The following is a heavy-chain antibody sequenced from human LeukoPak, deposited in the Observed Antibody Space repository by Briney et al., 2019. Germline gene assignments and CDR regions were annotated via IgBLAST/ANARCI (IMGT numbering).Heavy chain of an antibody. J-gene: IGHJ4*02. CDR1: GGTFSSYA. Sequence: ASVKVSCKASGGTFSSYAISWVRQAPGQGLEWMGRIIPILGIANYAQKFQGRVTITADKSTSTAYVELSSLRSEDTAVYYCARGRLLWLGELLGNDYWGQGTLVTVSS. CDR3: ARGRLLWLGELLGNDY. CDR2: IIPILGIA. D-gene: IGHD3-10*01. V-gene: IGHV1-69*04.